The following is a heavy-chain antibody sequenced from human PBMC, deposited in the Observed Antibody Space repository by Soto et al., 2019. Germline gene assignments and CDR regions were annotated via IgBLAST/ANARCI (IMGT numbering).Heavy chain of an antibody. CDR2: IIPIFGTA. Sequence: ASVKVSCKASGGTFSSYAISWVRQAPGQGLEWMGGIIPIFGTANYAQKFQGRVTITADKSTSTAYMELSSLRSEDTAVYYCARESCSSTSCYPGWFDPWGQGSMVTV. CDR1: GGTFSSYA. V-gene: IGHV1-69*06. CDR3: ARESCSSTSCYPGWFDP. D-gene: IGHD2-2*01. J-gene: IGHJ5*02.